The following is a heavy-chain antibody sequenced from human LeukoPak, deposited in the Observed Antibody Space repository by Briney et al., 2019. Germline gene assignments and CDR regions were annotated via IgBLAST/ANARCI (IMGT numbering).Heavy chain of an antibody. CDR2: IWYDGSNK. D-gene: IGHD6-13*01. V-gene: IGHV3-33*01. Sequence: GRSLRLSCAASGFTFSSYGMHWVRQAPGKGLEWVAAIWYDGSNKYYADSVKGRFTISRDNSKNTLYLQMNSLRAEDTAVYYCARELVQGLYYYGMDVWGQGTTVTVSS. CDR1: GFTFSSYG. CDR3: ARELVQGLYYYGMDV. J-gene: IGHJ6*02.